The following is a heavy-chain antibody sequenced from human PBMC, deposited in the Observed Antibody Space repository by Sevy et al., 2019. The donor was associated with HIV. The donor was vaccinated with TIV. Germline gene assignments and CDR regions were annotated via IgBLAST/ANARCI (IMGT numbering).Heavy chain of an antibody. CDR2: INWNGGST. D-gene: IGHD3-3*01. J-gene: IGHJ6*02. Sequence: GGSLRLSCAASGFTFDDYGMSWVRQAPGKGLEWVSGINWNGGSTGYADSVKGRFTISRDNAKNSLYLQMNSLRAEDTALYYCARFFGEPGHGGYYYGMDVWGQGTTVTVSS. CDR1: GFTFDDYG. V-gene: IGHV3-20*04. CDR3: ARFFGEPGHGGYYYGMDV.